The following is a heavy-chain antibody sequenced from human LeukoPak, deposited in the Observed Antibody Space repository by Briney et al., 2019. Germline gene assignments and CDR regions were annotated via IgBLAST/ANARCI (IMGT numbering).Heavy chain of an antibody. V-gene: IGHV3-66*02. D-gene: IGHD7-27*01. J-gene: IGHJ5*02. CDR3: ARDRAGAQNWVELDP. Sequence: PGGSLRLSCAASGFTVSNDYMAWVRQDPGKGLEWVSLIYVDGRTLYTDSVKRRFTMSRDNFKNPLYLQMNRLSPADTALYYCARDRAGAQNWVELDPWGQGTLVTVSS. CDR1: GFTVSNDY. CDR2: IYVDGRT.